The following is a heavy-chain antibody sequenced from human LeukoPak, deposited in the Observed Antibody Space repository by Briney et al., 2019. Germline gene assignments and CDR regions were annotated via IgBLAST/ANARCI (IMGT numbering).Heavy chain of an antibody. CDR2: ISSSSSYI. D-gene: IGHD6-13*01. J-gene: IGHJ4*02. Sequence: GGSLRLSCAASGFTFSSYSMNWVRQAPGKGLEWVSSISSSSSYIYYADSVKGRFTISRDIAKNSLYLQMNSLRAEDTAVYYCAREQRPGIAAAGTDWGQGTLVTVSS. CDR3: AREQRPGIAAAGTD. V-gene: IGHV3-21*01. CDR1: GFTFSSYS.